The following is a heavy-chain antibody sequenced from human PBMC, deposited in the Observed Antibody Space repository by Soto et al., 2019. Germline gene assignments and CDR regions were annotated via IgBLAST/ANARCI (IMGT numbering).Heavy chain of an antibody. CDR2: IIPILGIA. CDR3: ARERGYSSWYDY. D-gene: IGHD6-13*01. CDR1: GGTFSSYT. V-gene: IGHV1-69*08. Sequence: QVQLVQSGAEVKKPGSSVKVSCKASGGTFSSYTISWVRQAPGQGLEWMGRIIPILGIANYAQKFQGRVTITADKSTSTAYMELSSLRSEDTAVYYRARERGYSSWYDYWGQGTLVTVSS. J-gene: IGHJ4*02.